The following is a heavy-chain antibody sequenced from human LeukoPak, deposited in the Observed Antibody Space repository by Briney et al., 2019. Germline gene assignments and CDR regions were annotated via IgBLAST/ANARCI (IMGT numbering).Heavy chain of an antibody. V-gene: IGHV3-7*01. J-gene: IGHJ4*02. Sequence: HPGGSLRLSCAASGFTFNSYAMHWVRQAPGKGLEWVANIKQDGSEKYYVDSVKGRFTISRDNAKNSLYLQMNSLRAEDTAVYYCAREIYDFWSGYLFDYWGQGTLVTVSS. CDR2: IKQDGSEK. CDR1: GFTFNSYA. CDR3: AREIYDFWSGYLFDY. D-gene: IGHD3-3*01.